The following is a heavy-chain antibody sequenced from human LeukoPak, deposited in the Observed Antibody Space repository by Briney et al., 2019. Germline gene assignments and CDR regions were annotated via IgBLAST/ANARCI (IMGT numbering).Heavy chain of an antibody. Sequence: PGGSLRLSCAASGFTVSTNYMSWVRQAPGKGLEWVSVLYHGGSTYYADSVKGRFTVSRDNAKNSLYLQMNSLRAEDTAVYYCAREEGTDCGGDCYSGYWGQGTLVTVSS. V-gene: IGHV3-53*01. D-gene: IGHD2-21*02. CDR3: AREEGTDCGGDCYSGY. CDR2: LYHGGST. J-gene: IGHJ4*02. CDR1: GFTVSTNY.